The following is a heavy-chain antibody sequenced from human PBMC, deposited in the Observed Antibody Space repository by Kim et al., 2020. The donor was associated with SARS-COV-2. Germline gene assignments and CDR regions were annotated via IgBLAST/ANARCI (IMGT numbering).Heavy chain of an antibody. D-gene: IGHD6-13*01. J-gene: IGHJ6*02. CDR3: AKDIRRAAGGPNGMDV. CDR1: GFTFSSYA. V-gene: IGHV3-23*01. Sequence: GGSLRLSCAASGFTFSSYAMSWVRQAPGKGLEWVSGISGSGDTTNYADSVKGRFSISRDNSKNTLYLQMNSLRAEDTAIYSCAKDIRRAAGGPNGMDVWGQGTTVTVSS. CDR2: ISGSGDTT.